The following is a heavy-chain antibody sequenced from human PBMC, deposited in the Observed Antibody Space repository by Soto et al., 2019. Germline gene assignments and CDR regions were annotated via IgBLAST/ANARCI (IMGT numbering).Heavy chain of an antibody. D-gene: IGHD1-1*01. CDR1: GYTFTGYY. J-gene: IGHJ6*02. Sequence: QVQLVQSGAEVKQPGASVKVSCKASGYTFTGYYIHWVRQAPGQGLEWVGWINPNTGGTNYAQKFQGWVTITRDTSIYTAYMELSRLKSDDTAASYCARGGSQRHYYQAMDVWGQGTTVTVSS. CDR3: ARGGSQRHYYQAMDV. V-gene: IGHV1-2*04. CDR2: INPNTGGT.